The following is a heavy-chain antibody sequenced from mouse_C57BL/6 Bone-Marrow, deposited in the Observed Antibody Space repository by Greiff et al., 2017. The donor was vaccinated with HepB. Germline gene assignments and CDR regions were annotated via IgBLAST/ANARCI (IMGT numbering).Heavy chain of an antibody. V-gene: IGHV5-6-3*01. CDR1: GFTFSSYG. CDR3: ARDRDYGSTLCDY. Sequence: EVHLVESGGGLVQPGGSLKLSCAASGFTFSSYGMSWVRQTPDKRLELVATINSNGGSTYYPDSVKGRFTISRDNAKNTLYLQMSRLKSEDTAMYYCARDRDYGSTLCDYWGQGTTLTVSS. D-gene: IGHD1-1*01. J-gene: IGHJ2*01. CDR2: INSNGGST.